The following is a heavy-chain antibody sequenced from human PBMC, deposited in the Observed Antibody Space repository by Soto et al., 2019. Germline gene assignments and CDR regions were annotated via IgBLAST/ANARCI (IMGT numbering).Heavy chain of an antibody. Sequence: SETLSLTCTVSGGSISTYYWSWIRQPPGKGLEWIGYIYNRGNTNYNPSLKSRVTMSLDTSKNQFSLKLSSVTAADTAVYYCARDREHTYGNCFDPWGQGPLVTVSS. J-gene: IGHJ5*02. CDR2: IYNRGNT. CDR3: ARDREHTYGNCFDP. D-gene: IGHD5-18*01. CDR1: GGSISTYY. V-gene: IGHV4-59*01.